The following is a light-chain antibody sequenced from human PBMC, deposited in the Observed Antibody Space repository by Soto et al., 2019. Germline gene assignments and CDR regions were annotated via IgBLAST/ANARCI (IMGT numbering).Light chain of an antibody. V-gene: IGKV3-15*01. CDR1: QSVSNN. Sequence: IVMTQSPATLSVSAGERATLSCRASQSVSNNLAWYQQKPGQAPRLLIYDASTRATGIPARFSGSGSGAEFTLTISSLQSEDFAVYYCQQYSKCRFTFGPGTKV. J-gene: IGKJ3*01. CDR2: DAS. CDR3: QQYSKCRFT.